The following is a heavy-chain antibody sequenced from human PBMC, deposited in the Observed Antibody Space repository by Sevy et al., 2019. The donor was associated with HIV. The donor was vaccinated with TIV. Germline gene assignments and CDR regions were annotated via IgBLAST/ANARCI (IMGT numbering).Heavy chain of an antibody. CDR1: EFMFSTYA. CDR3: ARDAGYSTDWYPSDY. V-gene: IGHV3-30-3*01. D-gene: IGHD6-19*01. J-gene: IGHJ4*02. CDR2: ISYDGSRH. Sequence: GESLKISCAASEFMFSTYAMHWVRQAPGKGLEWVAVISYDGSRHYYGESVKGRFTISRDNSKNTLFLQMNRLRLEDTAFYYCARDAGYSTDWYPSDYWGQGTLVTVSS.